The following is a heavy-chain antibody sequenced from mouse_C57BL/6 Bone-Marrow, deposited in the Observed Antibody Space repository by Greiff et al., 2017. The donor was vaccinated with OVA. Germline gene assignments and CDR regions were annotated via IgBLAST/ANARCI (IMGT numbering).Heavy chain of an antibody. Sequence: VQLQQSGAELARPGASVKMSCKASGYTFTSYTMHWVKQRPGQGLEWIGYINPSSGYTKYNQKFKDKATLTADKSSSTAYMQLSSLTSEDSAVYYCARDYYGRSFDVWGTGTTVTVAS. V-gene: IGHV1-4*01. CDR1: GYTFTSYT. J-gene: IGHJ1*03. D-gene: IGHD1-1*01. CDR2: INPSSGYT. CDR3: ARDYYGRSFDV.